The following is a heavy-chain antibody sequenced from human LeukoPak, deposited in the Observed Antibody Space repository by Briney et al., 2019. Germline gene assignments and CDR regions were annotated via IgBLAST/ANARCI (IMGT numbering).Heavy chain of an antibody. CDR1: GFTFDDYT. V-gene: IGHV3-43*01. D-gene: IGHD6-19*01. J-gene: IGHJ4*02. CDR3: AKEITRPNRAVAGLNY. Sequence: GGSLRLSCAASGFTFDDYTMHWVRQTPGKGLEWVSLISWDGGSTYYADSVKGRFTISRDNSKNTLYLQMNSLRAEDTAVFYCAKEITRPNRAVAGLNYWGQGTLVTVSS. CDR2: ISWDGGST.